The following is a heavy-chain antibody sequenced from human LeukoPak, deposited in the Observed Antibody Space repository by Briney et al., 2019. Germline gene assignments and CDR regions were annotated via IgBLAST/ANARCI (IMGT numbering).Heavy chain of an antibody. CDR2: IYTGGST. J-gene: IGHJ4*02. D-gene: IGHD2-2*01. CDR1: GGSISSYY. CDR3: ARDYCSSTSCYPYYFDY. Sequence: PSETLSLTCTVSGGSISSYYWSWIRQPAGKGLEWIGRIYTGGSTNYNPSLKSRVTMSVDTSKNQFSLKLSSVTAADTAEYYCARDYCSSTSCYPYYFDYWGQGTLVTVSS. V-gene: IGHV4-4*07.